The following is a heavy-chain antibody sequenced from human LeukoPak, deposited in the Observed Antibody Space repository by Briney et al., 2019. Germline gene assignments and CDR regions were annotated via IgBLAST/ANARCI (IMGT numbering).Heavy chain of an antibody. CDR1: GFTFSTYS. J-gene: IGHJ4*02. CDR2: ITSSSKTM. CDR3: ARSLYGDYFDY. Sequence: GGSLRLSCAASGFTFSTYSMNWVRQAPGRGLEWLSYITSSSKTMYYADSAKGRFTISRDNAKNSLYLHMNNLRAEDTAVYYCARSLYGDYFDYWGQGTLVTVSS. V-gene: IGHV3-48*01. D-gene: IGHD4-17*01.